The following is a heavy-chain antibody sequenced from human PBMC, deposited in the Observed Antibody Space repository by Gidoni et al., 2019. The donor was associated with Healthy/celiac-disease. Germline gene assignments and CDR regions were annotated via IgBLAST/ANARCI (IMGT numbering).Heavy chain of an antibody. CDR1: GYTFSRYG. CDR3: AVTLPAVTTFYYYYGMDV. Sequence: VSLVQSGVEVKNPGASVKVPSLASGYTFSRYGLSWVRQDPGQGHEWMGWICAYNGNTNNAQKRQGRVTMTTDTSTSTAYMERRSLRSDDTAVDYCAVTLPAVTTFYYYYGMDVWGQGTTVTVSS. V-gene: IGHV1-18*01. D-gene: IGHD4-17*01. J-gene: IGHJ6*02. CDR2: ICAYNGNT.